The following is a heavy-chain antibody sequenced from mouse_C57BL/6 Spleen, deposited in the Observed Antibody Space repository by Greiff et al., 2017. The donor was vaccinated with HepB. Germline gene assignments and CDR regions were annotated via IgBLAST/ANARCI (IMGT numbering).Heavy chain of an antibody. Sequence: QVQLKQSGPELVKPGASVKISCKASGYAFSSSWMNWVKQRPGKGLEWIGRIYPGDGDTNYNGKFKGKATLTADKSSSTAYMQLSSLTSEDSAVYFCARGGYYGNYGAYWGQGTLVTVSA. D-gene: IGHD2-1*01. CDR2: IYPGDGDT. J-gene: IGHJ3*01. V-gene: IGHV1-82*01. CDR3: ARGGYYGNYGAY. CDR1: GYAFSSSW.